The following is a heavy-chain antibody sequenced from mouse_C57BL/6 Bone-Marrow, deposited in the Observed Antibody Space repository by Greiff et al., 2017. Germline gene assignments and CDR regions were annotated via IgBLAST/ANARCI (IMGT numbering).Heavy chain of an antibody. CDR2: ISRGGSYT. Sequence: EVQGVESGGDLVKPGGSLKLSCAASGFTFSSYGMSWVRQTPDKRLEWVATISRGGSYTYYPDSVKGRITISRDNATNTLYLQMSSLKSEDAAMYYCARRDWDAFAYWGQGTLVTVSA. D-gene: IGHD4-1*01. CDR1: GFTFSSYG. CDR3: ARRDWDAFAY. V-gene: IGHV5-6*01. J-gene: IGHJ3*01.